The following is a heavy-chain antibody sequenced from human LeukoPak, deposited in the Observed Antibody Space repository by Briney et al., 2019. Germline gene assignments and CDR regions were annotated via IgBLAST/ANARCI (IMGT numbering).Heavy chain of an antibody. J-gene: IGHJ4*02. V-gene: IGHV1-18*01. CDR3: ASGATYCSSTSCSLRDYFDY. CDR1: GYTFTSYG. Sequence: ASVKVSCKASGYTFTSYGISWVRQAPGQGLEWMGWISAYNGNTNYAQKLQGRVTMTTDTSTSTAYMELRSLRSDDTAVYYCASGATYCSSTSCSLRDYFDYWGQGTLVTVSS. CDR2: ISAYNGNT. D-gene: IGHD2-2*01.